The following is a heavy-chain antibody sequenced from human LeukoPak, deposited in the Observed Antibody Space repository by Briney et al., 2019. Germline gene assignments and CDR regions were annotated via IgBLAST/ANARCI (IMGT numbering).Heavy chain of an antibody. Sequence: TSQTLSLTCAISGDSVSSNTAAWNWIRQSPSGGLEWLGRTFYRSKWYNDYAVSVKSRITINPDTSKNQFSLHLNSVTPEDTAVYFCARDGWPAFDYWGQGTLVTVSS. J-gene: IGHJ4*02. V-gene: IGHV6-1*01. CDR1: GDSVSSNTAA. D-gene: IGHD2-15*01. CDR2: TFYRSKWYN. CDR3: ARDGWPAFDY.